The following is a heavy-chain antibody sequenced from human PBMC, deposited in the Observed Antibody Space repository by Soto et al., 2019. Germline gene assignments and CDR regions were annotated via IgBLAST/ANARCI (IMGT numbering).Heavy chain of an antibody. V-gene: IGHV3-23*01. D-gene: IGHD2-15*01. J-gene: IGHJ2*01. CDR3: AKWSYCSGGSCPDYWYFDL. CDR2: ISGSGGST. Sequence: GGSLRLSCAASGFTFSSYAMSWVRQAPGKGLEWVSAISGSGGSTYYADSVKGRFTISRDNSKNTLYLQMNSLRAEDTAVYYCAKWSYCSGGSCPDYWYFDLWGRGTLVTVSS. CDR1: GFTFSSYA.